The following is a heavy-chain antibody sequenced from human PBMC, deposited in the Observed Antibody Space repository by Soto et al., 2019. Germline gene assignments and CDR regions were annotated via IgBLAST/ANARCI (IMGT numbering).Heavy chain of an antibody. CDR2: ISPNGQGI. Sequence: VGSLRLSCAASGFTLSSYGMSWVRQAPGKGLEWVSAISPNGQGIYYADSVRGRFTISRDTFKNTVFLNMDSLRAEDTAVYYCAKDRNYPRDCFHYWGQGTLVPVSS. J-gene: IGHJ4*02. D-gene: IGHD1-7*01. V-gene: IGHV3-23*01. CDR1: GFTLSSYG. CDR3: AKDRNYPRDCFHY.